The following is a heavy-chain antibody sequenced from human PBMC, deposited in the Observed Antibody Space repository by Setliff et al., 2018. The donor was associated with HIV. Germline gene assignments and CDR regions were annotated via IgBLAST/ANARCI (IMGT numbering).Heavy chain of an antibody. CDR1: GGSISSYY. CDR2: IYYSGRT. V-gene: IGHV4-59*01. CDR3: ARSPPTTFWSGYTYYYYMDV. Sequence: PSETLSLTCTVSGGSISSYYWSWIRQPPGKGLEWIGYIYYSGRTNYNPSLKSRVTISVDTSKNQFSLKLNSVAAADTAVYYCARSPPTTFWSGYTYYYYMDVWGKGTTVTVSS. J-gene: IGHJ6*03. D-gene: IGHD3-3*01.